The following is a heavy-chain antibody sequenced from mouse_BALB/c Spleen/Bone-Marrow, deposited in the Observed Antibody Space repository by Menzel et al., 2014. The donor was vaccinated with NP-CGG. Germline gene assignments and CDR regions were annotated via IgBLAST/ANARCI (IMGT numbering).Heavy chain of an antibody. D-gene: IGHD2-4*01. CDR2: IWGDGST. Sequence: QVQLQQSGPGLVAPSQSLSITCTVSGFSLTGYGVSWVRQSPGKGLEWLGMIWGDGSTDYNSALKSRLSISKDNSKSXVFLKMNSLQTDDTARYYCARDSFLITRALDYWGQGTSVTVSS. CDR1: GFSLTGYG. J-gene: IGHJ4*01. V-gene: IGHV2-6-7*01. CDR3: ARDSFLITRALDY.